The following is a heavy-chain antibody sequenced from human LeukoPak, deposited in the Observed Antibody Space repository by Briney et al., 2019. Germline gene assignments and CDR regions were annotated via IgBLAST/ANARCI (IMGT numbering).Heavy chain of an antibody. CDR1: GFTFSSYV. CDR3: ARSPNMVRGLDYYYGMDV. V-gene: IGHV3-33*01. Sequence: PGRSLRLSCAASGFTFSSYVMHWVRQAPGKGLEWVAVIWSDGSNKYYADSVKGRFTISRDNSKNTLYLQMNSLRAEDTAVYYCARSPNMVRGLDYYYGMDVWGQGTTVTVSS. J-gene: IGHJ6*02. D-gene: IGHD3-10*01. CDR2: IWSDGSNK.